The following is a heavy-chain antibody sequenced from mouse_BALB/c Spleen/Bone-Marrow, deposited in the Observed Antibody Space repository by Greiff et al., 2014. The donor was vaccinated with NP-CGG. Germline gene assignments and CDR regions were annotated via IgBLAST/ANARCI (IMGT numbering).Heavy chain of an antibody. CDR1: GYTFTSST. CDR2: INPSSGYT. Sequence: QVQLQQSGAELARPGASVKMSCTASGYTFTSSTMHWVKQRPGQGLEWIGYINPSSGYTNYNQKFKDKATLTADTSSSTAYMQLSSLTSEDSAVYYCARYRYDWYFDVWGAGTTVTVSS. V-gene: IGHV1-4*01. D-gene: IGHD2-14*01. J-gene: IGHJ1*01. CDR3: ARYRYDWYFDV.